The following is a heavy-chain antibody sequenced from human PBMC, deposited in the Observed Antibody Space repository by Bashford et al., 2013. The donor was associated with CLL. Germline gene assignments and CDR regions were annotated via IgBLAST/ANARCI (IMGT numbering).Heavy chain of an antibody. CDR2: INAGNGNT. D-gene: IGHD4-17*01. V-gene: IGHV1-3*01. CDR1: GYTSTSYG. J-gene: IGHJ6*02. Sequence: ASVKVSCKASGYTSTSYGIHWVRQAPGQSLEWMGWINAGNGNTKYSQKFQDRVTITRETSASTAYMELSSLRSEDTAVYYCARPYGDKYYHFYGMDVWGQGTTVTVSS. CDR3: ARPYGDKYYHFYGMDV.